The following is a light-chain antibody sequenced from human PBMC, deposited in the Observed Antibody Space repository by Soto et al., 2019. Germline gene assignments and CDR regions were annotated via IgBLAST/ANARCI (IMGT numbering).Light chain of an antibody. CDR1: QIVNTN. CDR2: AAS. V-gene: IGKV3-15*01. J-gene: IGKJ1*01. Sequence: IVMTQSPATLSVSPGDSATLSCRASQIVNTNVAWYHQRPGQAPRLLIFAASTRATGVAPRFSGSGSGTNFTHAVDSLQSEEFAVYYCQQYNNWPRTFGQGTKVDI. CDR3: QQYNNWPRT.